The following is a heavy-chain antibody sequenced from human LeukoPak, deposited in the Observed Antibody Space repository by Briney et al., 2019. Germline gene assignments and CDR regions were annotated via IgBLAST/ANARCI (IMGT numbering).Heavy chain of an antibody. CDR1: GYSISSGYY. J-gene: IGHJ5*02. CDR3: ARDQSGDYGDYVVWFDP. Sequence: SETLSLTCTVSGYSISSGYYWGWIRQPPGKGLEWIGYIYYSGSTNYNPSLKSRVTISVDTSKNQFSLNLTSVTAADTAVYYCARDQSGDYGDYVVWFDPWGQGTLVTVSS. D-gene: IGHD4-17*01. V-gene: IGHV4-38-2*02. CDR2: IYYSGST.